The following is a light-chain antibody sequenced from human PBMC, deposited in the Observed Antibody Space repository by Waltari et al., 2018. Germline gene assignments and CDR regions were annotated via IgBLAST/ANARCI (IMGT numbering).Light chain of an antibody. V-gene: IGKV4-1*01. CDR3: QQYSTTPLT. Sequence: DIVMTHSPDSLAVSLGERAPINCKSSQTVLYSSNNKNYLAWYQQKPGQPPKLLIYWASTRESGVPDRFSGSGSGTDFTLTISSLQAEDVAVYYCQQYSTTPLTFGGGTKVEVK. CDR2: WAS. CDR1: QTVLYSSNNKNY. J-gene: IGKJ4*01.